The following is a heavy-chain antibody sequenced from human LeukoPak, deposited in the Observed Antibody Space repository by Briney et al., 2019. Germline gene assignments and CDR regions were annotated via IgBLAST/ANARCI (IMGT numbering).Heavy chain of an antibody. CDR3: ARDSGVTTYVY. V-gene: IGHV1-18*01. J-gene: IGHJ4*02. CDR1: GDTSPTYG. D-gene: IGHD4-17*01. Sequence: ASVKVSCKASGDTSPTYGISWVRQAPGQGLEWMGYISTYSGSTNYAQKFQDRVTLTRDTSANTAYMEVRSLTSDDTAVYYCARDSGVTTYVYWGQGTLVTVSS. CDR2: ISTYSGST.